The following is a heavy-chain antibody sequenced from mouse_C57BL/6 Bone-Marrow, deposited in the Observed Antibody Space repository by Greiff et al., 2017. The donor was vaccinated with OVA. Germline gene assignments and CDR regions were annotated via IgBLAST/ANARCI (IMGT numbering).Heavy chain of an antibody. CDR2: ISDGGSYT. CDR3: ARDKKLRYYAMDY. D-gene: IGHD1-1*01. CDR1: GFTFSSYA. J-gene: IGHJ4*01. Sequence: EVKVVESGGGLVKPGGSLKLSCAASGFTFSSYAMSWVRQTPEKRLEWVATISDGGSYTYYPDYVKGRFTISRDNAKNNLYLQMSHLKSEDTAMYYCARDKKLRYYAMDYWGQGTSVTVSS. V-gene: IGHV5-4*01.